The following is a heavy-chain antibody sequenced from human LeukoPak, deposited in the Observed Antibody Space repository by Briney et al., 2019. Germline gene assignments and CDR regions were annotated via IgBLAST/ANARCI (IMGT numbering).Heavy chain of an antibody. CDR2: MNPNSGNT. CDR3: ARDYYDSSGYYWFDP. D-gene: IGHD3-22*01. Sequence: ASVSVSCKASGYTFTGYYMHWGRQAPGQGGEGWGGMNPNSGNTGYPQKFQGRVTMTRNTSISTAYMELSSLRSEDTAVYYCARDYYDSSGYYWFDPWGQGTLVTVSS. V-gene: IGHV1-8*02. J-gene: IGHJ5*02. CDR1: GYTFTGYY.